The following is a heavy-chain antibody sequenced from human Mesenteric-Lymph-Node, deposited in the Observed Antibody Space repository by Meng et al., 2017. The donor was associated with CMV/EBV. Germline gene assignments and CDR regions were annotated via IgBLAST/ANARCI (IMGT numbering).Heavy chain of an antibody. D-gene: IGHD4-23*01. CDR2: ISAYNGNT. CDR1: GFPCTSYS. J-gene: IGHJ5*02. CDR3: ARLNGGNSGDWFDP. Sequence: KASGFPCTSYSFTWVRQAPGQGLEWMGWISAYNGNTNYAQNVQGRLTMTTDTSTRTAYMELRSLRSDDTAVYYCARLNGGNSGDWFDPWGQGTLVTVSS. V-gene: IGHV1-18*01.